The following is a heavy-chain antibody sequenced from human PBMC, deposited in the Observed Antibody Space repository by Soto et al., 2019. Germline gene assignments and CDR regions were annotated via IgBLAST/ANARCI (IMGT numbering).Heavy chain of an antibody. V-gene: IGHV3-30*02. D-gene: IGHD2-15*01. J-gene: IGHJ4*02. CDR3: AKERCSGGSCPALFDY. CDR2: IWYDGSNK. CDR1: GFTFSSYG. Sequence: GGSLRLSCAASGFTFSSYGMHWVRQAPGKGLEWVAVIWYDGSNKYYADSVKGRFTISRDNSKNTLYLQMNSLRAEDTAVYYCAKERCSGGSCPALFDYWGQGTLVTVSS.